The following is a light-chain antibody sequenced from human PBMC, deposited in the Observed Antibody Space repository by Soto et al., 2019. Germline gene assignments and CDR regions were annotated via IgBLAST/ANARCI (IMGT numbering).Light chain of an antibody. J-gene: IGLJ3*02. Sequence: QSVLTHPRSVSGSPGQSVTISCTGTSSDIGGYNYVSWYQQHPGKAPKLMIYDVNRRPSGVPDRFSGSKSGNTASLTISGLQAEDEADYYCCSYAGSYTWVFGGGTKLTVL. CDR2: DVN. CDR3: CSYAGSYTWV. V-gene: IGLV2-11*01. CDR1: SSDIGGYNY.